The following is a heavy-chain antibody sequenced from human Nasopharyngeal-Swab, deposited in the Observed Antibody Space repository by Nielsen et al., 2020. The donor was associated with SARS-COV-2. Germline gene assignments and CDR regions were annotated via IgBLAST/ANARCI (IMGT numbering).Heavy chain of an antibody. CDR1: GGSISSGGYS. D-gene: IGHD5-18*01. CDR2: IYHSGST. V-gene: IGHV4-30-2*01. Sequence: SETLSLTCTVSGGSISSGGYSWSWIRQPPGKGLEWIGYIYHSGSTYYNPSLKSRVTISVDRSKNQFSLKLSSVTAADTAVYYCAAREAGIQLWRLFDYWGQGTLVTVSS. CDR3: AAREAGIQLWRLFDY. J-gene: IGHJ4*02.